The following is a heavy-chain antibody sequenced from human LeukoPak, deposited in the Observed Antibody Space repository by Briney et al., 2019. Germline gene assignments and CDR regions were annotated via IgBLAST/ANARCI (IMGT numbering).Heavy chain of an antibody. J-gene: IGHJ4*02. CDR1: GGSISSYY. Sequence: SETLSLTCTVSGGSISSYYWSWIRQPAGKGLEWIGHIYTSGSTNYNPSLKSRVTMSVDPSKNQFSLKLNSVTAADTAVYYCARSTYYYDSSGYYEPTFDYWGQGTLVTVSS. D-gene: IGHD3-22*01. CDR2: IYTSGST. CDR3: ARSTYYYDSSGYYEPTFDY. V-gene: IGHV4-4*07.